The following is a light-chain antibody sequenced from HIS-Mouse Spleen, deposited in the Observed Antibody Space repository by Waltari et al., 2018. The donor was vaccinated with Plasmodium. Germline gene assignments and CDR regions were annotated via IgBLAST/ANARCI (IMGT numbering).Light chain of an antibody. J-gene: IGLJ3*02. V-gene: IGLV3-10*01. CDR3: YATDSSGNHRV. Sequence: SYELTQPPSVSVSPGQTARNTCSGDALPKKYAYWYQQKSGQAPVLVIYEDSKRPSGIPERFTGSSHGTMATLTISGAQVEDEADYYCYATDSSGNHRVFGGGTKLTVL. CDR2: EDS. CDR1: ALPKKY.